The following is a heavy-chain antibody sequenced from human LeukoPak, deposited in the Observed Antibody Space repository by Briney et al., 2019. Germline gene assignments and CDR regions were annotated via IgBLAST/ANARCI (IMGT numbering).Heavy chain of an antibody. CDR1: GGTFSNYA. J-gene: IGHJ3*02. D-gene: IGHD6-13*01. CDR2: IIPFIGTS. Sequence: ASVKVSCKTSGGTFSNYAISWVRQAPGQGLEWVGGIIPFIGTSNSAEKFQGRLTVTTDEFTGTAYMELSTLRSEDTAVYYCGTDLADATYGFDIWGQGTMVTVSS. V-gene: IGHV1-69*05. CDR3: GTDLADATYGFDI.